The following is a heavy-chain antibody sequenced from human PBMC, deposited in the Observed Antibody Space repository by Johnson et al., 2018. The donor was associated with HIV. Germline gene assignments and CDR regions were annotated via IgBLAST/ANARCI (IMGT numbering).Heavy chain of an antibody. CDR3: AKDILGDPVVVSAFDI. V-gene: IGHV3-30-3*01. Sequence: QVQLVESGGGVVQPGRSLRLSCAASGFTFSSYAMHWVRQAPGKGLEWVAVISYDGSNKYYADSVKGRFTISRDNSKNSLYLQMNSLRAEDTALYYCAKDILGDPVVVSAFDIWGQGTMVTVSS. J-gene: IGHJ3*02. CDR2: ISYDGSNK. CDR1: GFTFSSYA. D-gene: IGHD2-21*01.